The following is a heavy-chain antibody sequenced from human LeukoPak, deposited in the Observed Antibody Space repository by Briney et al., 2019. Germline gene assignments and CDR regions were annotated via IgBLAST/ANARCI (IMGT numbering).Heavy chain of an antibody. CDR3: AKRGGSRSFYSLDH. J-gene: IGHJ4*02. CDR2: IYPADSDT. V-gene: IGHV5-51*01. D-gene: IGHD3-10*01. Sequence: GESLKSSCKGSGYSFTSYWIGWVRQKPGKGLEWMGIIYPADSDTRYSPSFQGQVTISADKSTTTAYLQWSSLKASDTAIYYCAKRGGSRSFYSLDHWGQGTPVTVSS. CDR1: GYSFTSYW.